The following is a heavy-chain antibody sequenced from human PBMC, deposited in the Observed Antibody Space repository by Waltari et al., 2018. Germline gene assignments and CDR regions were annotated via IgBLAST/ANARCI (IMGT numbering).Heavy chain of an antibody. V-gene: IGHV3-30*02. Sequence: QVRLVESGGGVVQPGGSLRLSCATSGFIFSSYGMHWVRQAPGKGLEWVTDIRYDGSNKYYADSVKGRFTISRDSSKNTLYLQMNSLRAEDTAVYYCARDRGWPNYLDYWGQGSLVTVSS. CDR2: IRYDGSNK. D-gene: IGHD6-19*01. CDR3: ARDRGWPNYLDY. J-gene: IGHJ4*02. CDR1: GFIFSSYG.